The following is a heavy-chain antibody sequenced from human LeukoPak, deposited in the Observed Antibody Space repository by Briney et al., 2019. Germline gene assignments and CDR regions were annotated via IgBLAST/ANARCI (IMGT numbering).Heavy chain of an antibody. CDR1: GFTFSDYG. CDR2: IWYDGSNE. V-gene: IGHV3-33*01. J-gene: IGHJ4*02. D-gene: IGHD5-24*01. Sequence: SLRLSCAASGFTFSDYGMHWVRQAPGKGLEWVAVIWYDGSNEDYVESVKGRFTISRDNAKDTLYLQMNSLRVEDTAVYYCARVADGDKYGGRDYWGQGALVIVSS. CDR3: ARVADGDKYGGRDY.